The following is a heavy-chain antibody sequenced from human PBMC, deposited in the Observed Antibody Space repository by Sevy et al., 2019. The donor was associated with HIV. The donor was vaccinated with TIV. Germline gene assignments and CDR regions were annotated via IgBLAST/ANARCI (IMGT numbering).Heavy chain of an antibody. CDR1: GFTFEDSA. CDR3: ANDTSRVVAGTGYFDY. D-gene: IGHD6-19*01. Sequence: GGSLRLSCAASGFTFEDSAMHWVRQAPGKGLEWVSGISWNSATRGYADSVKGRFTLSRDNAKNSLYLQMNSLRTEDTALYYCANDTSRVVAGTGYFDYWGQGTLVTVSS. CDR2: ISWNSATR. V-gene: IGHV3-9*01. J-gene: IGHJ4*02.